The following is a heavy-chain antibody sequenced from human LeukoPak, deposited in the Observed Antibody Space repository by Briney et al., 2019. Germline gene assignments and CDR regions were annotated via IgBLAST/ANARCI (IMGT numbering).Heavy chain of an antibody. CDR3: ARDRYCSGGSCYGDY. V-gene: IGHV3-23*01. CDR1: GFTFSSYA. CDR2: LSGGST. J-gene: IGHJ4*02. Sequence: GGSLRLSCAASGFTFSSYAMSWVRQAPGKGLEWVSALSGGSTYYADSVKGRFTISRDNAKNTLYLQMNSLRAEDTAVYYCARDRYCSGGSCYGDYWGQGILVTVSS. D-gene: IGHD2-15*01.